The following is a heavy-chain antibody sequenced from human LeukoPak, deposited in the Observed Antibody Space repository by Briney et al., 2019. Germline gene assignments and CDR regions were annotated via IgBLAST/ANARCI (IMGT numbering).Heavy chain of an antibody. D-gene: IGHD3-16*02. J-gene: IGHJ4*02. CDR3: ARITSWELSLSGSDY. V-gene: IGHV3-21*01. Sequence: KAGGSLRLSCAASGFTFSSYSMNWVRQAPGKGLEWVSSISSSSSYIYYADSVKGRFTISRDNAKNSLYLQMNSLRAEDTAVYYCARITSWELSLSGSDYWGQGTLVTVSS. CDR1: GFTFSSYS. CDR2: ISSSSSYI.